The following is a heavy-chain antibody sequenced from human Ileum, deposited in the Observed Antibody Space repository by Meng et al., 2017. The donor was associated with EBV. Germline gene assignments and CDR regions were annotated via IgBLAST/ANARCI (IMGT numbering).Heavy chain of an antibody. CDR1: GYSISSTNW. CDR3: ARNVPGTSAYYD. CDR2: IYYSGST. D-gene: IGHD3-22*01. Sequence: VQLQEVGPGLVKPSDTLSLACAVSGYSISSTNWWGWIRQPPGKGMEWIGYIYYSGSTSYNPSLKSRVTMSVDTSKNQFSLNLNSVTAVDTAVYYCARNVPGTSAYYDWGQGTLVTVSS. J-gene: IGHJ4*02. V-gene: IGHV4-28*01.